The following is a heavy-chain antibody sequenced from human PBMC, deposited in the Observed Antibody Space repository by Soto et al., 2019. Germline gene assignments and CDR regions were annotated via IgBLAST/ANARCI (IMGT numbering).Heavy chain of an antibody. CDR3: ARGGGITGTTWLAYYYGMDV. Sequence: VKVSCKASGYTFTSYYMHWVRQAPGQGLEWMGIINPSGGSTSYAQKFQGRVTMTRDTSTSTVYMELSSLRSEDTAVYYCARGGGITGTTWLAYYYGMDVWGQGTTVTVSS. D-gene: IGHD1-7*01. J-gene: IGHJ6*02. CDR2: INPSGGST. V-gene: IGHV1-46*01. CDR1: GYTFTSYY.